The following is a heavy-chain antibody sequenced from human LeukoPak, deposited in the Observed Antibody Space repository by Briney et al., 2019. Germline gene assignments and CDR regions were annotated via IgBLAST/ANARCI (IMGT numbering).Heavy chain of an antibody. V-gene: IGHV3-23*01. CDR1: GFTFSIYV. CDR3: ARVFRSGDLFVSDS. J-gene: IGHJ4*02. Sequence: GGSLRLSCAASGFTFSIYVMSWVHRAPGKGLEWVSGGSSSTTYYADSVKGRFTISRDNSRDTVFLQMNSLRAEDTAVYYCARVFRSGDLFVSDSWSQGTLVTVSS. D-gene: IGHD2-21*02. CDR2: GSSSTT.